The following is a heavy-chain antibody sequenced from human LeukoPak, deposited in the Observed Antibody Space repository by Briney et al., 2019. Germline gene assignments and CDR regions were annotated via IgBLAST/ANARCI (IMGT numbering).Heavy chain of an antibody. CDR3: ARDKQPGDN. CDR1: GGSIRSYY. J-gene: IGHJ4*02. V-gene: IGHV4-59*01. D-gene: IGHD5-18*01. Sequence: SETLSLTCTVSGGSIRSYYWGWIRQPPGKGLEWIGYIYYSGSTTHNPSLNSRVTMSVDTPKNQFSLKLSSVTAADTAVYFCARDKQPGDNWGQGILVTVSS. CDR2: IYYSGST.